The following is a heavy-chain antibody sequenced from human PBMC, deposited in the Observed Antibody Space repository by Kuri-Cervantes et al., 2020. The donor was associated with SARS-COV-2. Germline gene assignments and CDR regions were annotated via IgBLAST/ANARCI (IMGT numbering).Heavy chain of an antibody. CDR2: IIPIFGIA. D-gene: IGHD2-21*02. V-gene: IGHV1-69*04. CDR3: ARRVVVTAILDDAFDI. CDR1: GGTFSSYA. Sequence: SVKVSCKASGGTFSSYAISWVRQAPGQGLEWMGRIIPIFGIANYAQKFQGRVTITADKSTSTAYMELSSLRSEDMAVYYCARRVVVTAILDDAFDIWGQGTMVTVSS. J-gene: IGHJ3*02.